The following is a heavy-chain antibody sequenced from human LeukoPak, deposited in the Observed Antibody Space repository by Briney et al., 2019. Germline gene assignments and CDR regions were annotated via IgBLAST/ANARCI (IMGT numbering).Heavy chain of an antibody. CDR2: ISSSSSYI. CDR1: GFTFSSYS. V-gene: IGHV3-21*01. Sequence: GGSLRLSCAASGFTFSSYSMNWVRQAPGKGLEWVSSISSSSSYIYYADSVKGRFTISRDNAKNSLYLQMNSLRDEDTAVYYCARGPTAAYDFWSGRSNWFDPWGQGTLVTVSS. D-gene: IGHD3-3*01. J-gene: IGHJ5*02. CDR3: ARGPTAAYDFWSGRSNWFDP.